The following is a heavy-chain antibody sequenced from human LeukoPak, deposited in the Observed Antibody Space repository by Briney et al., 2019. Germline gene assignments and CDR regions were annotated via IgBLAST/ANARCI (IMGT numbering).Heavy chain of an antibody. Sequence: GASVKVSCKASGGTFNNYAFSWVRQAPGQGLEWMGRIIPVLGKTNYAQKFQDRVTITADTSMSTAYMELSRLRSDDTAVYFCARGEGWGDAFDFWGHGTRVTVSS. J-gene: IGHJ3*01. CDR3: ARGEGWGDAFDF. V-gene: IGHV1-69*04. CDR1: GGTFNNYA. D-gene: IGHD6-19*01. CDR2: IIPVLGKT.